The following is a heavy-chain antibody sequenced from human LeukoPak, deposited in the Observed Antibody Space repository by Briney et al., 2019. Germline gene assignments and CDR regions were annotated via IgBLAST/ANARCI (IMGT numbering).Heavy chain of an antibody. CDR1: GYTFTSYG. J-gene: IGHJ4*02. V-gene: IGHV1-18*01. CDR3: ALIAAATSFFDY. Sequence: ASVKVSCKASGYTFTSYGISSVRQAPGQGLEWMGWISAYNGNTNYAQKLQGRVTMTTDTSTSTAYMELRSLRSDDTAVYYCALIAAATSFFDYWGQGTLVTVSS. D-gene: IGHD6-13*01. CDR2: ISAYNGNT.